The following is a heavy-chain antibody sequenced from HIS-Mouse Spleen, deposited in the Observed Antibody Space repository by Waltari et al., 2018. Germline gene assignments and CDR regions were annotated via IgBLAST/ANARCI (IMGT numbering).Heavy chain of an antibody. D-gene: IGHD6-13*01. CDR1: GFTFDDYA. V-gene: IGHV3-9*01. CDR2: ISWNSGSI. CDR3: AKDSGSSSWYVDY. Sequence: EVQLVESGGGLVQPGRSLRLSCAASGFTFDDYAMHWVRQAPGKGLEWVSGISWNSGSIGYADSVKGRFTITRDNAKNSLYLQMNSLRAEDTALYYCAKDSGSSSWYVDYWGQGTLVTVSS. J-gene: IGHJ4*02.